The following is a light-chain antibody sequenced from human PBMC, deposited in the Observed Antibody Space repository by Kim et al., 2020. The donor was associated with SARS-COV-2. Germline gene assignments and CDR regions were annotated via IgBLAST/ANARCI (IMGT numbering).Light chain of an antibody. J-gene: IGKJ5*01. Sequence: PGDAATLSGRASQSVTRNNLAWYQQRPGQAPRLLIYAASRRAAGIPDRFSGSGSGADFTLTISRLEPEDFAVYYCQQYGGSPSLTFGQGTRLEIK. CDR1: QSVTRNN. CDR2: AAS. CDR3: QQYGGSPSLT. V-gene: IGKV3-20*01.